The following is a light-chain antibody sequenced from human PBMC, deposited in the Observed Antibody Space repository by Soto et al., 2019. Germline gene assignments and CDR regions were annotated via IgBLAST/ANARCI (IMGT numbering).Light chain of an antibody. V-gene: IGKV3-11*01. Sequence: EIVFTQSPATLSLSPGERARLSCRASQSVSSYLAWYQQKPGQAPRLLIYDASNRATGIPARFSGSGSGTDFTLTISRLEPEDFAVYYCQQYGGSVWTFGQGTKVDIK. CDR2: DAS. J-gene: IGKJ1*01. CDR3: QQYGGSVWT. CDR1: QSVSSY.